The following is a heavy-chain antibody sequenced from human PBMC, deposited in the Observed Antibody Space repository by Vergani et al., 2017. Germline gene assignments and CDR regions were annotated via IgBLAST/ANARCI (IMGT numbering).Heavy chain of an antibody. D-gene: IGHD1-26*01. CDR2: IYTSGST. J-gene: IGHJ2*01. CDR1: GGSISSYY. Sequence: QVQLQESGPGLVKPSETLSLPCTVPGGSISSYYWSWIRQPAGKGLEWIGRIYTSGSTNYNPSLKSRVTMSVDTSKNQSSLKLSSVPAADTAVYYCARDRPGGLLRWYFDLGGRGTLVTVSS. CDR3: ARDRPGGLLRWYFDL. V-gene: IGHV4-4*07.